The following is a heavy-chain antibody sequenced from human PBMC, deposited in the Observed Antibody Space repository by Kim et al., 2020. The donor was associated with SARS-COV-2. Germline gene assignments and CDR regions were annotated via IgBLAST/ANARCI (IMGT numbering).Heavy chain of an antibody. J-gene: IGHJ4*02. Sequence: GGSLRLSCAASGFTFSDYYMSWIRQAPGKGLEWVSYISSSSSYTNYADSVKGRFTISRDNAKNSLYLQMNCLRAEDTAVYYCARDGGTGEGYYFDYWGQGTLVTVSS. CDR3: ARDGGTGEGYYFDY. CDR1: GFTFSDYY. V-gene: IGHV3-11*06. D-gene: IGHD7-27*01. CDR2: ISSSSSYT.